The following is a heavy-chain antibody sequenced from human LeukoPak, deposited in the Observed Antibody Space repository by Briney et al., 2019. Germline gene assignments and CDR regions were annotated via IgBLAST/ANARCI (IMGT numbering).Heavy chain of an antibody. CDR1: GYTFTSYY. D-gene: IGHD3-10*01. CDR3: ARDSVRITMVRGVIRFDY. J-gene: IGHJ4*02. CDR2: INPSGGST. V-gene: IGHV1-46*01. Sequence: ASVKVSCKASGYTFTSYYMHWVRQAPGQGLEWMGIINPSGGSTSYAQKLQGRVTMTTDTSTSTAYMELRSLRSDDTAVYYCARDSVRITMVRGVIRFDYWGQGTLVTVSS.